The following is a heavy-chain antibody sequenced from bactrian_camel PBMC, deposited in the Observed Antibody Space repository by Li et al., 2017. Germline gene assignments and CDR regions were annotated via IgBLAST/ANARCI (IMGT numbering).Heavy chain of an antibody. J-gene: IGHJ4*01. Sequence: HVQLVESGGGSVQAGGSLRLSCAASGRTYSKWCMGWFRQISGKEREGLATIDSRGITAYADSVKGRFTISRDNAKKTLYLQMNSLKTEDTAVYYCALGSSDQSTMTARGQGTQVTVS. D-gene: IGHD2*01. CDR1: GRTYSKWC. CDR2: IDSRGIT. V-gene: IGHV3S57*01.